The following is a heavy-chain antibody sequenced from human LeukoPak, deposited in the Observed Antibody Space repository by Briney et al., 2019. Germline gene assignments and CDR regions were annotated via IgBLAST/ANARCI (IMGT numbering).Heavy chain of an antibody. CDR2: IRYNGSNK. CDR3: AKEAFVYSGYYPLDY. Sequence: GGSLRLSCAASGFTFSSYGMHWVRQAPGKGLEWVAFIRYNGSNKYYADSVKGRFTISRDNSKNTLYLQMNSLRAEDTAVYYCAKEAFVYSGYYPLDYWGQGTLVTVSS. D-gene: IGHD3-22*01. J-gene: IGHJ4*02. CDR1: GFTFSSYG. V-gene: IGHV3-30*02.